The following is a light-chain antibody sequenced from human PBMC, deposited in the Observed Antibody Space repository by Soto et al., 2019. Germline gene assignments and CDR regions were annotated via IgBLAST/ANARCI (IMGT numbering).Light chain of an antibody. CDR3: QESYSTPLT. CDR2: DVS. J-gene: IGKJ4*01. V-gene: IGKV1-12*01. Sequence: DIQLTHPPSFVSASVVDRVTITCLASQGIGSWLAWYQQKPGKAPKLLIYDVSNLKNGVPSRFSGSGAGTYFTLTINNLQPEYVASYCCQESYSTPLTFGRGTKVDIK. CDR1: QGIGSW.